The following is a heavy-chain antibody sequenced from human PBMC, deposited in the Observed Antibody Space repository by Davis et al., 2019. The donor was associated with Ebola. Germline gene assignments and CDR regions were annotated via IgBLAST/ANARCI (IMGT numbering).Heavy chain of an antibody. J-gene: IGHJ3*01. V-gene: IGHV4-4*02. CDR1: GSTISISNW. D-gene: IGHD4-23*01. Sequence: SETLSLTCTVPGSTISISNWWGWVRQSPGKGLEWIGEVYHNGNTNYNPSVESRITVFVDKSRNDFSLRLTSVTAADTAIYYCATHGRNSGNSLRGSFDLWGQGTMVIVSS. CDR3: ATHGRNSGNSLRGSFDL. CDR2: VYHNGNT.